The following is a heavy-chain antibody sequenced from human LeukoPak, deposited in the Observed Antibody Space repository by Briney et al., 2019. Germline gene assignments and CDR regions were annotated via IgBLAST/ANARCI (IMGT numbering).Heavy chain of an antibody. CDR1: GGSFSGYY. Sequence: SETLSLTCAVYGGSFSGYYWSWIRQPPGKGLEWIGEINHSGSTNYNPSLKSRVTISVDTSKNQFSLKLSSVTAADTAVYYCARHYYGSGSYYYYYYMDVWGKGTTVTISS. V-gene: IGHV4-34*01. CDR3: ARHYYGSGSYYYYYYMDV. J-gene: IGHJ6*03. CDR2: INHSGST. D-gene: IGHD3-10*01.